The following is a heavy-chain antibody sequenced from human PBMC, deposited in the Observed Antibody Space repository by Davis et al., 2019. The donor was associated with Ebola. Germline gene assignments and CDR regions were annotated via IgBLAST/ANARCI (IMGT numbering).Heavy chain of an antibody. CDR3: AKDGPEMATIQLIYYYYYGMDV. J-gene: IGHJ6*02. CDR1: GFTFSSYG. CDR2: ISYDGSNK. D-gene: IGHD5-24*01. V-gene: IGHV3-30*18. Sequence: GGSLRLSCAASGFTFSSYGMHWVRQAPGKGLEWVAVISYDGSNKYYADSVKGRFTISRDNSKNTLYLQMNSLRAEDTAVYYCAKDGPEMATIQLIYYYYYGMDVWGQGTTVTVSS.